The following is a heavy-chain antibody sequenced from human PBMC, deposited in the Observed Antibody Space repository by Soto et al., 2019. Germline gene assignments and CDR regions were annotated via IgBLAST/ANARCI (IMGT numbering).Heavy chain of an antibody. Sequence: QVQLVQSGAEVKKPGSSVKVSCKASGGTFSSYAISWVRQAPGQGLEWMGGIIPIFGTPDYAQHFPGRVTISADESTNTAYLELSSLRSEDTAVYYCARSPGITGTRASQYAMDVWGQGTTVTVSS. D-gene: IGHD1-20*01. CDR2: IIPIFGTP. CDR3: ARSPGITGTRASQYAMDV. CDR1: GGTFSSYA. V-gene: IGHV1-69*01. J-gene: IGHJ6*02.